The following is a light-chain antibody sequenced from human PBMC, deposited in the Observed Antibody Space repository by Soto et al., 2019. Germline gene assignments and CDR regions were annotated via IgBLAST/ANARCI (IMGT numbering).Light chain of an antibody. J-gene: IGKJ2*01. Sequence: EIVLTQSPATLSLSPGERATLSCRASQSVSSYLAWYQQKPGQAPRLLIYDASNRATGIPARFSGSGSGTDFTLTISSLEPEDFAVYYCQQRSNWPLYTFGPAPKVDIK. V-gene: IGKV3-11*01. CDR3: QQRSNWPLYT. CDR2: DAS. CDR1: QSVSSY.